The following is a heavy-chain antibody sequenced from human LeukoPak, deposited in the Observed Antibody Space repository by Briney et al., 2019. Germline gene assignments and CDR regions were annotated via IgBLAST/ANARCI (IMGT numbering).Heavy chain of an antibody. CDR3: TTPAAGPRAEYSQY. CDR1: GFTFSSYG. V-gene: IGHV3-21*01. J-gene: IGHJ1*01. D-gene: IGHD6-13*01. CDR2: ISNDAKYI. Sequence: GRSLRLSCAASGFTFSSYGMHWVRQAPGKGLEWVSSISNDAKYIYYADSLKGRFTVSRDNAKNSLYLQMNNLAVEDTAVYYCTTPAAGPRAEYSQYWGQGTLVTVSS.